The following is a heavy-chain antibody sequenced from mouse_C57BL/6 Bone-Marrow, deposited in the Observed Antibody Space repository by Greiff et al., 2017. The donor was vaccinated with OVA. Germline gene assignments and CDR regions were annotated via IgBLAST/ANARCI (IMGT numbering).Heavy chain of an antibody. V-gene: IGHV1-54*01. CDR2: INPGSGGT. CDR3: ARTDYGSRGGYFDV. Sequence: VQLQQSGAELVRPGTSVKVSCKASGYAFTNYLIEWVKQRPGQGLEWIGVINPGSGGTNYNEKFKGKATLTADKSSSTAYMQLSSLTSEDSAVYFWARTDYGSRGGYFDVWGTGTTVTVSS. D-gene: IGHD1-1*01. J-gene: IGHJ1*03. CDR1: GYAFTNYL.